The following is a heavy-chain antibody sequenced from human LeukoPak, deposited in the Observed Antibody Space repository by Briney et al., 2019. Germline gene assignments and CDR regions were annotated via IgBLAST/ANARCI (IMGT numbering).Heavy chain of an antibody. Sequence: PSETLSLTCTVSGGSITSYYWSWIRQPAGKGLEWIGRIYISGTTNYNPSLKSRVTMSVDTSKNQFSLKLSFVTAADTAVYYCARDRWYNWNDGLVTGAFDMWGQGTMVTVSS. V-gene: IGHV4-4*07. CDR2: IYISGTT. D-gene: IGHD1-1*01. CDR3: ARDRWYNWNDGLVTGAFDM. J-gene: IGHJ3*02. CDR1: GGSITSYY.